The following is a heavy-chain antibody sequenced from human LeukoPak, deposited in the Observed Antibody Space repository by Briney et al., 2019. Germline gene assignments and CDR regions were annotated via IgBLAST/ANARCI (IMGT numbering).Heavy chain of an antibody. CDR2: ISAYNGNT. CDR3: ARDLLRLLFGEFSFDY. Sequence: ASVKVSCKASGYTFTSYGISWVRQAPGQGLEWMGWISAYNGNTNYAQKLQGRVTMTTDTSTSTAYMELRSLRSDDTAVYYCARDLLRLLFGEFSFDYWGQGTLVTVSS. V-gene: IGHV1-18*01. D-gene: IGHD3-10*01. CDR1: GYTFTSYG. J-gene: IGHJ4*02.